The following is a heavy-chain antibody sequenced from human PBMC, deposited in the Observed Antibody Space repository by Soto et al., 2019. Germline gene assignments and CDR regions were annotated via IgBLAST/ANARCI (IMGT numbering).Heavy chain of an antibody. CDR3: EKLVVAATRHTDFDS. CDR1: GGSINSNNYY. Sequence: PSETLSLTCTVSGGSINSNNYYWAWIRQPPGKGLAWIASIYYDGSTYYNPSLKSRVSISVDTSKNHFSLKLSSATAADTAVYYCEKLVVAATRHTDFDSWGQGTLVTVYS. J-gene: IGHJ4*02. CDR2: IYYDGST. D-gene: IGHD2-15*01. V-gene: IGHV4-39*02.